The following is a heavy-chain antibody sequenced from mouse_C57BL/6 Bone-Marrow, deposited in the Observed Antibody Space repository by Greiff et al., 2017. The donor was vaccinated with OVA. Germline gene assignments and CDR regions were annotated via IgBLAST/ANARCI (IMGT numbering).Heavy chain of an antibody. Sequence: VKLQESGAELVKPGASVKMSCKASGYTFTTYPIEWMKQNHGKSLEWIGNFHPYNDDTKYNEKFKGKATLTVEKSSSTVYLELSRLTSDDSAVYYCARQGYSNYGRYFDGWGTGTTVTVSS. CDR1: GYTFTTYP. J-gene: IGHJ1*03. D-gene: IGHD2-5*01. V-gene: IGHV1-47*01. CDR2: FHPYNDDT. CDR3: ARQGYSNYGRYFDG.